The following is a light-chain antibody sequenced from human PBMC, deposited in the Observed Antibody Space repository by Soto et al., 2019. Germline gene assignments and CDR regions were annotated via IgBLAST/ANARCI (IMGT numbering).Light chain of an antibody. J-gene: IGLJ2*01. CDR3: QVWDSSSDVV. CDR2: YDS. V-gene: IGLV3-21*04. Sequence: SYELTQPPSVSVAPGKTARITCGGNNIGSKSVHWYQQKPGQAPVLVIYYDSDRPSGIPERFSGSNSGNTATLTISRVEAGDEAEYYCQVWDSSSDVVFGGGTQLTVL. CDR1: NIGSKS.